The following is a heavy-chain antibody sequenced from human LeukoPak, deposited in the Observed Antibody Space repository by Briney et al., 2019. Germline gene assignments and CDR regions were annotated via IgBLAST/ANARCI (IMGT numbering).Heavy chain of an antibody. J-gene: IGHJ4*02. V-gene: IGHV3-30*03. CDR2: ISYDGSNK. D-gene: IGHD6-13*01. CDR3: ARGLYRVGYSSSWYGGYFDY. Sequence: GALRLSCAASGFTFSSYGMHWVRQAPGKGLEWVAVISYDGSNKYYADSVKGRFTISRDNSKNTLYLQMNSLRAEDTAVYYCARGLYRVGYSSSWYGGYFDYWGQGTLVTVSS. CDR1: GFTFSSYG.